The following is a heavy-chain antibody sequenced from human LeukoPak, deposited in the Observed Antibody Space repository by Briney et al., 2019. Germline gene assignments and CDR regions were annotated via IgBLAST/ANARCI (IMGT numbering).Heavy chain of an antibody. V-gene: IGHV3-30*02. Sequence: GGSLRLSCAASGFTFSSYGMHWVRQAPGKGLEWVAFIRYDGSNKYYADSVKGRFTISRDNSKNTLYLQMNSLRGEDTAVYYCAKDSEPWELLSPAVDWGQGTLVTVSS. CDR2: IRYDGSNK. D-gene: IGHD1-26*01. CDR1: GFTFSSYG. J-gene: IGHJ4*02. CDR3: AKDSEPWELLSPAVD.